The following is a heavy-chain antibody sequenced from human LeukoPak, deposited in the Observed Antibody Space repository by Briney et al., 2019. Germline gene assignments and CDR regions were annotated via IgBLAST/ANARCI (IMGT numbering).Heavy chain of an antibody. CDR2: IYTSGST. V-gene: IGHV4-61*02. D-gene: IGHD3-22*01. Sequence: KTAETLSLTCTVSGGSISSGSYYWSWILQPAGKGLAWIGRIYTSGSTNYNPSRKSRVTISVDTTTHQLCLKPKSVTAADTAVYYCARVTGYMIEGYFDYWGQGTLATVSS. J-gene: IGHJ4*02. CDR1: GGSISSGSYY. CDR3: ARVTGYMIEGYFDY.